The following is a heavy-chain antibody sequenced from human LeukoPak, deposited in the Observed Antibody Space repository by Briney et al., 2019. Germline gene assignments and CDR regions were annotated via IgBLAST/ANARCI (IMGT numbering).Heavy chain of an antibody. CDR3: ARRSVAGTDYYDYGMDV. J-gene: IGHJ6*02. D-gene: IGHD6-19*01. Sequence: ASVNVSCMASGYIFTRYGISWVRPAPGQGLEWMGWISAYNGNTNYAQKLQGRVTITTDTSTGTAYMELRSLRSDDTAVYYCARRSVAGTDYYDYGMDVWDQGTTVTVSS. CDR1: GYIFTRYG. V-gene: IGHV1-18*01. CDR2: ISAYNGNT.